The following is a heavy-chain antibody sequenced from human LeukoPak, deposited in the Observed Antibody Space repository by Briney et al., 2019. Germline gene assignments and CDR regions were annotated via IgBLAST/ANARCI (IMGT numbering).Heavy chain of an antibody. CDR3: AKSDIEGYCSGGSCQNAFDI. D-gene: IGHD2-15*01. CDR1: GLTLRSYS. CDR2: ISSTSNYK. Sequence: GGSLRLSCAASGLTLRSYSMNWVRQAPGKGLEWVSLISSTSNYKYYVDSVKGRFTISRDNSKNTLYLQMNSLRAEDTAVYYCAKSDIEGYCSGGSCQNAFDIWGQGTMVTVSS. V-gene: IGHV3-21*04. J-gene: IGHJ3*02.